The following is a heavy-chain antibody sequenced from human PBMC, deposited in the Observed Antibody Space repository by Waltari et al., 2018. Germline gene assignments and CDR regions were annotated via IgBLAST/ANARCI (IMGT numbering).Heavy chain of an antibody. CDR3: ARAPYYVWGSYRKGGYVDY. CDR1: GYSISSGYY. V-gene: IGHV4-38-2*01. D-gene: IGHD3-16*02. Sequence: QVQLQESGPGLVKPSETLSLTCAVSGYSISSGYYWGWIRQPPGTGLEWIGSIYHSGGTYANPALKRRGTISVDTSKNQFSLKLSSVTAADTAVYYCARAPYYVWGSYRKGGYVDYWGQGTLVTVSS. J-gene: IGHJ4*02. CDR2: IYHSGGT.